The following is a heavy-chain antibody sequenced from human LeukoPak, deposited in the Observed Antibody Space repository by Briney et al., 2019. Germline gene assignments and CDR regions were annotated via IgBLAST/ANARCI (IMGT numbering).Heavy chain of an antibody. V-gene: IGHV3-48*04. J-gene: IGHJ4*02. CDR2: IDLSGSTL. Sequence: GGSLRLSCAASGFTFSSYTMNWVRQAPGKGLEWVSYIDLSGSTLYYVDSVKGRFTISRDNAKNSLYLQMNSLRAEDTAVYYCASNSNWAGGYWGQGTLVTVSS. CDR1: GFTFSSYT. D-gene: IGHD1-1*01. CDR3: ASNSNWAGGY.